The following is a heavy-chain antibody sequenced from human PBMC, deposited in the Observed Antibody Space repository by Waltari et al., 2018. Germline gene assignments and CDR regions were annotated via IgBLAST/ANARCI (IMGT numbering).Heavy chain of an antibody. CDR2: SNPNGGSR. D-gene: IGHD2-21*02. CDR1: GYTFTSYY. CDR3: ARGDGGGDCYAALSYYGMDV. J-gene: IGHJ6*02. Sequence: QVQLVQSGAEVKKPGASVKVSCKASGYTFTSYYMHWVRQAPGQGLEWMGISNPNGGSRSYEKKFQGRVTRARDTSTSTEYMELSSLRSEDTAVYYCARGDGGGDCYAALSYYGMDVWGQGTTVTVSS. V-gene: IGHV1-46*01.